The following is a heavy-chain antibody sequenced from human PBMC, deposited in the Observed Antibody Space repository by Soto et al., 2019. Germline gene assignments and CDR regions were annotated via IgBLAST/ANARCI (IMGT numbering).Heavy chain of an antibody. CDR1: GFTFSHYG. CDR3: AKALEAQRQVVVAFDS. CDR2: ISSDGSTK. V-gene: IGHV3-30*18. D-gene: IGHD2-21*01. Sequence: QVQLVESGGGVVQPGGSLRLSCAASGFTFSHYGMHWVRQAPGKGLEWVAVISSDGSTKYYGDSVKGRFTISRDNSKNTLFLQMNSLRAEDTAVYTGAKALEAQRQVVVAFDSWGQGSLVTVSS. J-gene: IGHJ4*02.